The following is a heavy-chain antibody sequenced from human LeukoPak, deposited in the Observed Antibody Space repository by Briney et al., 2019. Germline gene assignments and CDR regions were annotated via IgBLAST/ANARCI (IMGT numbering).Heavy chain of an antibody. CDR1: GFTFSSYG. D-gene: IGHD3-22*01. J-gene: IGHJ5*02. Sequence: GGSLRLSCAASGFTFSSYGMSWVRQAPGKGLEWVSAISGSGGSTYYADSVKGRFTISRDNSKNTLYLQMNSLRAEDTAVYYCARRYYYDSSGKGDWFDPWGQGTLVTVSS. V-gene: IGHV3-23*01. CDR2: ISGSGGST. CDR3: ARRYYYDSSGKGDWFDP.